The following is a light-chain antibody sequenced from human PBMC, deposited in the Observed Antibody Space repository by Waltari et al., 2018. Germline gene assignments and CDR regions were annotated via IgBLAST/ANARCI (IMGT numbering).Light chain of an antibody. CDR2: SAS. CDR1: QSVRSN. J-gene: IGKJ2*01. V-gene: IGKV3-15*01. CDR3: QQYDVWPYT. Sequence: EIVVTQSPAALSVSPGERVTLSCRASQSVRSNLAWYQQNPGQAPRLLIYSASTRATGIPARFSGYESGAESTLTISSLQSEDFAIYYCQQYDVWPYTFGQGTKLDIK.